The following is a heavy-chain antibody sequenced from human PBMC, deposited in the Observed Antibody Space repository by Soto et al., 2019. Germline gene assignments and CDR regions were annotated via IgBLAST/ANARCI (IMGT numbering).Heavy chain of an antibody. J-gene: IGHJ6*02. V-gene: IGHV1-69*13. Sequence: GASVKVSCKASGGTFSSYAISWVRQAPGQGLEWMGGIIPIFGTANYAQKFQGRVTITADESTSTAYMELSSLRSEDTAVYYCASTYYAASPNGMDAWRQGTTVTVSS. D-gene: IGHD3-3*01. CDR1: GGTFSSYA. CDR2: IIPIFGTA. CDR3: ASTYYAASPNGMDA.